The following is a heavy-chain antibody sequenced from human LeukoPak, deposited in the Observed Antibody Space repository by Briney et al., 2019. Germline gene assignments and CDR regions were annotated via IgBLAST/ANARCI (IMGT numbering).Heavy chain of an antibody. CDR1: GFTFSSSA. V-gene: IGHV3-23*01. D-gene: IGHD3-9*01. CDR2: ISGSGGST. Sequence: GGSLRLSCAASGFTFSSSAVTWVRQAPGKGLEWVSAISGSGGSTYYADSVKGRFTISRDNSKNTLYLQMNSLRAEDTAVYYCAKDGGEYYDILTGYYPRLYYMDVWGKGTTVTISS. CDR3: AKDGGEYYDILTGYYPRLYYMDV. J-gene: IGHJ6*03.